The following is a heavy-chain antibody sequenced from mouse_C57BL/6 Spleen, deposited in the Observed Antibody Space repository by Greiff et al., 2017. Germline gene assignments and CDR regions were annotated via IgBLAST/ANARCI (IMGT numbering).Heavy chain of an antibody. CDR1: GYTFPSYW. V-gene: IGHV1-64*01. D-gene: IGHD2-10*02. CDR3: ARSEVWLYYFDY. J-gene: IGHJ2*01. Sequence: QVQLQQPGAELVKPGASVKLSCKASGYTFPSYWMHWVKQRPGQGLEWIGMINPNRGSTNYNEKFKSKATLTVDKSSSTAYMQLRSLTSEDSAVYYCARSEVWLYYFDYWGQGTTLTVSS. CDR2: INPNRGST.